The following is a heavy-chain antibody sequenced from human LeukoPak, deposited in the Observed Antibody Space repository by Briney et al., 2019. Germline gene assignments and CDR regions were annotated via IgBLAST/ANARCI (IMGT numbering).Heavy chain of an antibody. Sequence: GGSLRLSCAASGFTFSSYGMHWVRQAPGKGLEWVAFIRYDGSDKYYADSVKGRFTISRDNSKNTLYLQMSSLRAEDTAVYYCAKAGRDCSGGTCYFNCYYYYYMDVWGRGTTATVSS. D-gene: IGHD2-15*01. J-gene: IGHJ6*03. CDR3: AKAGRDCSGGTCYFNCYYYYYMDV. V-gene: IGHV3-30*02. CDR2: IRYDGSDK. CDR1: GFTFSSYG.